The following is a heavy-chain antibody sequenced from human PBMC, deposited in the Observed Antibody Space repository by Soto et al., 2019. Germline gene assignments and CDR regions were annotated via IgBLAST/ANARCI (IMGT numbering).Heavy chain of an antibody. J-gene: IGHJ4*02. Sequence: SETLSLTCSVSGASIRSGGYYWSWLRQSPGKGLEWIGHIYYTGSTFYSPSLKSRLTISLDTSKNQFSLDLRSVTAADTAMYYWARIEMASIKWGRGTLVTVSS. CDR2: IYYTGST. CDR3: ARIEMASIK. CDR1: GASIRSGGYY. V-gene: IGHV4-31*03.